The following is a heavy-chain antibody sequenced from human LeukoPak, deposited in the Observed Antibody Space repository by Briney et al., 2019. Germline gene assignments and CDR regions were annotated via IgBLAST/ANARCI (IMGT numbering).Heavy chain of an antibody. CDR3: ARDLQAMYFQD. V-gene: IGHV3-33*01. J-gene: IGHJ4*02. CDR2: IGHAGNSI. D-gene: IGHD3-9*01. CDR1: GFNFGVFG. Sequence: PGGSLRLSCVTSGFNFGVFGMHWVRQAPGKGLEWVAVIGHAGNSIYYGDSVKGRSTITRDNSKNTLFLQMSSLTAEDTAVYYCARDLQAMYFQDWGQGALVTVAS.